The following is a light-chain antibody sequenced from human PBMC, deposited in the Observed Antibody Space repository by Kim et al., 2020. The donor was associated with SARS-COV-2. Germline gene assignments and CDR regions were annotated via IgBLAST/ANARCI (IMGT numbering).Light chain of an antibody. Sequence: SSELTQDPAVSVALGQTVRITCQGDSLRDYYASWYQQKPGQAPVLVIYGKNNRPSGIPDRFSGSRSRNTASLTITGAQAEDEADYYCNSRDSTDNHWVFG. CDR3: NSRDSTDNHWV. CDR1: SLRDYY. V-gene: IGLV3-19*01. CDR2: GKN. J-gene: IGLJ3*02.